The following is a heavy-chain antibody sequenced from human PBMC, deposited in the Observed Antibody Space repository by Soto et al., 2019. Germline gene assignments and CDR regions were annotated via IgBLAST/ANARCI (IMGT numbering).Heavy chain of an antibody. Sequence: PWETLSLTCTVSGGSISSGGYYWSWIRQHPGKGLEWIGYIYYSGSTYYNPSLKSRVTISVDTSKNQFPLKLSSVTAADTAVYYCARESRDTAMVTYWGQGTLVTVSS. CDR3: ARESRDTAMVTY. J-gene: IGHJ4*02. CDR1: GGSISSGGYY. CDR2: IYYSGST. D-gene: IGHD5-18*01. V-gene: IGHV4-31*03.